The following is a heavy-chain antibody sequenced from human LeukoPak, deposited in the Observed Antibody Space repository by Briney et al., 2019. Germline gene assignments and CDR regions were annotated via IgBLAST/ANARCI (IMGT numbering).Heavy chain of an antibody. Sequence: GGSLRLSCAASGFTFSSYAMHWVRQAPGKGLEWVAVISYDGSNKYYADSVKGRFTISRDNSKNTLYLQMNSLRAEDTAVYYCAKDREGNWATDAFDIWGQGTMVTVSS. CDR1: GFTFSSYA. CDR2: ISYDGSNK. CDR3: AKDREGNWATDAFDI. D-gene: IGHD7-27*01. J-gene: IGHJ3*02. V-gene: IGHV3-30-3*01.